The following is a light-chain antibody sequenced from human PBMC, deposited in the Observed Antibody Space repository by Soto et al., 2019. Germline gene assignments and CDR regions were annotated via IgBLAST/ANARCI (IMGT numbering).Light chain of an antibody. CDR1: SSDVGSYNY. J-gene: IGLJ1*01. CDR2: EVS. CDR3: SSYTTRTTLYV. Sequence: QSVLTQPASVSGSPGQSITISCTGTSSDVGSYNYVSWYQLHSGKAPKLMIYEVSNRPSGVSNRFSGSKSGDTASLTISGLQAEDEADYYCSSYTTRTTLYVFGTGTKVTVL. V-gene: IGLV2-14*01.